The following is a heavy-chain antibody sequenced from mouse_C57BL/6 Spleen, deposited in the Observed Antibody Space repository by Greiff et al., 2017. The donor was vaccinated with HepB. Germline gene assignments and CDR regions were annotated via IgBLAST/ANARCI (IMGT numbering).Heavy chain of an antibody. J-gene: IGHJ1*03. Sequence: VKLMESGAELVRPGASVTLSCKASGYTFTDYEMHWVKQTPVHGLEWIGAIDPETGGTASNQKFKGKAILTADKSSSTAYMELRSLTSEDSAVYYCTREGHYYGSSYSYWYFDVWGTGTTVTVSS. CDR1: GYTFTDYE. CDR2: IDPETGGT. CDR3: TREGHYYGSSYSYWYFDV. V-gene: IGHV1-15*01. D-gene: IGHD1-1*01.